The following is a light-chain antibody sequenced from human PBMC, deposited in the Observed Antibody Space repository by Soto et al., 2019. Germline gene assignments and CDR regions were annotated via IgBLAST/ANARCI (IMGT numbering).Light chain of an antibody. Sequence: DIQMTQSPSSLSASVGDRVTITCRASQSISSYLNWYQQKPGKAPKLLIYAASSLQSGVPSRFSGSRSWKDVILSISSLQLYDCATYYCQQRYPTPHSFG. CDR1: QSISSY. V-gene: IGKV1-39*01. J-gene: IGKJ2*01. CDR3: QQRYPTPHS. CDR2: AAS.